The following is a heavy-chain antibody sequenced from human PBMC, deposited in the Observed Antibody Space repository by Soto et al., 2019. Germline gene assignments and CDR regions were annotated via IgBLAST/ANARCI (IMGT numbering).Heavy chain of an antibody. CDR2: ISADNGNT. D-gene: IGHD6-13*01. CDR3: ASGSGIAGEVMEV. V-gene: IGHV1-18*01. J-gene: IGHJ6*02. CDR1: GYNFTSYG. Sequence: QVQLVQSGAEVKKHGASVKVSGKASGYNFTSYGISWVRQAPGQGLEWMGWISADNGNTNYAQKLQGRVTMTTDTSKSTAYMELRSLRSADTDVYYCASGSGIAGEVMEVWGQWTTVTVSS.